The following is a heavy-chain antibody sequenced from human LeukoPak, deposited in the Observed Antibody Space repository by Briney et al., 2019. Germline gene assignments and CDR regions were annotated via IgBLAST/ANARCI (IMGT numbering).Heavy chain of an antibody. J-gene: IGHJ5*02. Sequence: GGSLRLSCAASGFTFSSYAMSWVRQAPGKGLEWVSAISGSGGSTYYADSVKGRFTISRDNSKNTLYLQMNSLRAEDTAVYYCARDGKVGAAKNWFDPWGQGTLVTVSS. CDR3: ARDGKVGAAKNWFDP. V-gene: IGHV3-23*01. CDR2: ISGSGGST. CDR1: GFTFSSYA. D-gene: IGHD1-26*01.